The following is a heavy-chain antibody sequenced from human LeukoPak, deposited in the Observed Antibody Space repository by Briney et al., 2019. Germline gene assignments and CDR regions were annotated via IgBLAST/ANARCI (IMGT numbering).Heavy chain of an antibody. D-gene: IGHD2-15*01. CDR2: ILYDGSNK. V-gene: IGHV3-30*02. CDR1: GFTFSSYG. Sequence: PGGSLRLSCAASGFTFSSYGMHWVRRAPGKGLEWVAFILYDGSNKYYADSVKGRFTISRDNSKNTLYLQMNSLRVEDTAVYYCARLGYCSGGSCPDFDYWGQGTLVTVSS. J-gene: IGHJ4*02. CDR3: ARLGYCSGGSCPDFDY.